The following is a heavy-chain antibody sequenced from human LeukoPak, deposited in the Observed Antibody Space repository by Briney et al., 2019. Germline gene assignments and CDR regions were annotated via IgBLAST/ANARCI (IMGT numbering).Heavy chain of an antibody. Sequence: ASVKVSCKASGGTFSSYAISWVRQAPGQGLEWMGRIIPILGVANYAQKFQGRVTITADKSTSTAYMELSSLRSEDTAVYYCAINGESRRTSDYWGQGTLVTVSS. CDR2: IIPILGVA. CDR1: GGTFSSYA. CDR3: AINGESRRTSDY. J-gene: IGHJ4*02. V-gene: IGHV1-69*04. D-gene: IGHD3/OR15-3a*01.